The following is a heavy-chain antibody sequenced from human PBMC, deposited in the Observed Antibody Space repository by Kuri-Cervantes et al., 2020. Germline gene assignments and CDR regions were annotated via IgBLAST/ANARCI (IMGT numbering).Heavy chain of an antibody. CDR2: ISGSGGST. CDR1: GFTFSSYA. V-gene: IGHV3-23*01. J-gene: IGHJ4*02. D-gene: IGHD3-9*01. Sequence: GESLKISCAASGFTFSSYAMSWVRQAPGKGLEWVSAISGSGGSTYYADSVKGRFTISRDNSKNTLYLQMNSLRAEDTAVYYCARDSTYYDILTGYYRGYYFDYWGQGTLVTVSS. CDR3: ARDSTYYDILTGYYRGYYFDY.